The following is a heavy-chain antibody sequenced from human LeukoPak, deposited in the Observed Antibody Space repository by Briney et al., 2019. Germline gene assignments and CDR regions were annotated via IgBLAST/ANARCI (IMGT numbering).Heavy chain of an antibody. D-gene: IGHD4-23*01. V-gene: IGHV3-11*04. CDR3: ARDGDTVLTRGYYYYMDV. CDR1: GYSISSGYY. J-gene: IGHJ6*03. Sequence: LSLTCTVSGYSISSGYYWGWIRQPPGKGLEWVSYISSSGGTMDYADSVKGRFTISRDNAKKSLSLQMNSLRAEDTAVYYCARDGDTVLTRGYYYYMDVWGKGTTLTVSS. CDR2: ISSSGGTM.